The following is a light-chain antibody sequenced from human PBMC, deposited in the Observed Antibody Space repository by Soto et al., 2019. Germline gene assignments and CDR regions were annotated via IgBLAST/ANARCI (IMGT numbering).Light chain of an antibody. Sequence: DIVMTQSPDSLAVSLGERATINCKSSQSVLYSSNNKNYLAWYQQRPGQPPKLLIYWASTRESGVPDRFSGSGSGTDCTLTNTSLQAEDVAVYYCQQYESTPPTFGQGTKLEIK. CDR3: QQYESTPPT. CDR1: QSVLYSSNNKNY. V-gene: IGKV4-1*01. CDR2: WAS. J-gene: IGKJ2*01.